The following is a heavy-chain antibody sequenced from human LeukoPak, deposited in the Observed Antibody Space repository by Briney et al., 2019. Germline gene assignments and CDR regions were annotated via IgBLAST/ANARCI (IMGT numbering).Heavy chain of an antibody. D-gene: IGHD1-14*01. CDR3: AKDMSGIAFYDMDV. CDR2: ISWNSGSI. CDR1: GFTFDDYA. J-gene: IGHJ6*02. Sequence: GRSLRLSCAASGFTFDDYAMHWVRQAPGKGLEWVSGISWNSGSIGYADSVKGRFTISRDNAKNSLYLQMNSLRAEDTALYFCAKDMSGIAFYDMDVWGQGTTVTVSS. V-gene: IGHV3-9*01.